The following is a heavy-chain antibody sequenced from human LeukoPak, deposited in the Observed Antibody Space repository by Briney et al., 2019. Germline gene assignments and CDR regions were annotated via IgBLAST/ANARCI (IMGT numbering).Heavy chain of an antibody. D-gene: IGHD4-17*01. CDR3: ARGGKYYGDYWYFDL. J-gene: IGHJ2*01. Sequence: SETLSLTCTVSGGSISSYYWSWIRQPPGKGLEWIGYIYYSGSTNYNPSLKSRVTISVDTSKNQFSLKLSSVTAAGTAVYYCARGGKYYGDYWYFDLWGRGTLVTVSS. V-gene: IGHV4-59*01. CDR1: GGSISSYY. CDR2: IYYSGST.